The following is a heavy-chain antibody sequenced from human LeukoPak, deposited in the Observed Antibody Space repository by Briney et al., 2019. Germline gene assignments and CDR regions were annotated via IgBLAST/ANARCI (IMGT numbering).Heavy chain of an antibody. CDR3: ARGIAAAGTSSDMDV. J-gene: IGHJ6*02. D-gene: IGHD6-13*01. CDR2: IYHSGST. V-gene: IGHV4-30-2*01. Sequence: PSQTLSLTCAVSGGSISSGGYPWSWIRQPPGKGLEWIGYIYHSGSTYYNPSLKSRVTISVDRPKNQFSLKLSSVTAADTAVYYCARGIAAAGTSSDMDVWGQGTTVTVSS. CDR1: GGSISSGGYP.